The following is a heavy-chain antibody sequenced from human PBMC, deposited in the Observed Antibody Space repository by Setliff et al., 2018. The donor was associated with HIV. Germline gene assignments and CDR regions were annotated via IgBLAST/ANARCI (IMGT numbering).Heavy chain of an antibody. CDR1: GDSISGYY. J-gene: IGHJ5*02. Sequence: KPSETLSLTCTVSGDSISGYYWSWIRQPAGKGLEWIGRIYSPIISTNYNPSLKSRVTMSVDTSKNQFSLRLTSVTSADTAVYYCARLKAAGTVHYFDPWGQGTQVTVSS. CDR2: IYSPIIST. CDR3: ARLKAAGTVHYFDP. V-gene: IGHV4-4*07. D-gene: IGHD6-13*01.